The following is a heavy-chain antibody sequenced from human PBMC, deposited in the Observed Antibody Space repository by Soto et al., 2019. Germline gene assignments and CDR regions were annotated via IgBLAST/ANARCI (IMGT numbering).Heavy chain of an antibody. CDR2: INAGNGNT. V-gene: IGHV1-3*01. J-gene: IGHJ6*03. CDR3: ARAPAAYYYYYMDV. Sequence: QVQLVQSGAEVKKPGASVKVSCKASGYTFTSYAMHWVRQAPGQRLEWMGWINAGNGNTKYSQKFQGRVTITRDTSASTAYIELSSLRSEDTAVYYGARAPAAYYYYYMDVWGKGTTVTVSS. D-gene: IGHD6-25*01. CDR1: GYTFTSYA.